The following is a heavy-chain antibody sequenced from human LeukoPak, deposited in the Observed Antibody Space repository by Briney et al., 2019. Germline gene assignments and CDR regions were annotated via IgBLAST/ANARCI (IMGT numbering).Heavy chain of an antibody. CDR2: ISSSGSYI. V-gene: IGHV3-21*01. J-gene: IGHJ3*02. CDR1: GFTFSSYS. CDR3: AGRLGTASDAFDI. Sequence: GGSLRLSCAASGFTFSSYSMNWVRQAPGKGLEWVSSISSSGSYIYYADSVKGRFTISRDNAKNSLYLQMNSLRAEDTAVYYCAGRLGTASDAFDIWGQGTMVTVSS. D-gene: IGHD7-27*01.